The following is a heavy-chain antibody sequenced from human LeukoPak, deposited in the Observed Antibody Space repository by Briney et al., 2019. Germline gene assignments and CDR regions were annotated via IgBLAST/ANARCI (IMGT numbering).Heavy chain of an antibody. D-gene: IGHD3-16*01. V-gene: IGHV1-18*01. CDR2: ISANSGST. CDR3: ARDVNYAFDY. J-gene: IGHJ4*02. CDR1: GYRFTRNG. Sequence: ASVKVSCKPSGYRFTRNGISWVRQAPGQGLEWMAWISANSGSTNYAQNFQDRVTLTTDTSTTKAYMELRNLKSDDTAVYYCARDVNYAFDYWGQGTLVTVSS.